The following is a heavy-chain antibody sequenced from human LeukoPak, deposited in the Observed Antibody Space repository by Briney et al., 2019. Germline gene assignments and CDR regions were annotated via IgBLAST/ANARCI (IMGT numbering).Heavy chain of an antibody. V-gene: IGHV1-69*05. Sequence: GASVKVSCKASGGTFSSYAISWVRQAPGQGLEWMGGIIPIFGTANYAQKFQGRVTITTDESTSTAYIELSSLRSEDTAVYYCARERAAMVNGYFDYWGQGTLVTVSS. CDR1: GGTFSSYA. CDR2: IIPIFGTA. CDR3: ARERAAMVNGYFDY. D-gene: IGHD5-18*01. J-gene: IGHJ4*02.